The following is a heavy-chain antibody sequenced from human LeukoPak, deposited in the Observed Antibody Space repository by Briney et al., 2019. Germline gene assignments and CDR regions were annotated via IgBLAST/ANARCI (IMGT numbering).Heavy chain of an antibody. D-gene: IGHD5-12*01. V-gene: IGHV6-1*01. CDR1: GDTVSNNEAA. CDR3: AGDSPAGYDYVDS. CDR2: TYFRSKWLN. J-gene: IGHJ4*02. Sequence: SQTLSLTCAISGDTVSNNEAAWNWIRHSPSRGLEWLGRTYFRSKWLNDYAVSVKSRITINPDTSKNQFSLQLTSVTPEDTAIYYCAGDSPAGYDYVDSWGQGTLVTVSS.